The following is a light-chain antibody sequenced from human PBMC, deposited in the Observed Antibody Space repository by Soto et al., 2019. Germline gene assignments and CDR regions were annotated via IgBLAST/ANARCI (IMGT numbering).Light chain of an antibody. V-gene: IGKV1-5*03. J-gene: IGKJ1*01. CDR1: QSITDW. CDR2: KAS. CDR3: QYWDDYSWT. Sequence: DIQMTQSPSTLSASVGDRVTITCRASQSITDWLAWYQQKPVKAPKCLIDKASNLEGGHPSRLGGSGSGTEFTLTISSVQPDDFATYYCQYWDDYSWTFGQGTKVEIK.